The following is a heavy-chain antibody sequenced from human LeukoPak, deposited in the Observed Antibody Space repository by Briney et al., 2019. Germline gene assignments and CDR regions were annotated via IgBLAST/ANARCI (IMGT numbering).Heavy chain of an antibody. CDR2: ISYDGSNK. CDR3: ARVARVVVTAPAAFDI. D-gene: IGHD2-21*02. J-gene: IGHJ3*02. CDR1: GFTFSTYA. Sequence: GKSLRLSCAVSGFTFSTYAMHWVRQVPVKGLEWVAVISYDGSNKYYADSVKGRFTISRDNSKNTLYLQMNSLRAEDTAVYYCARVARVVVTAPAAFDIWGQGTMVTVSS. V-gene: IGHV3-30-3*01.